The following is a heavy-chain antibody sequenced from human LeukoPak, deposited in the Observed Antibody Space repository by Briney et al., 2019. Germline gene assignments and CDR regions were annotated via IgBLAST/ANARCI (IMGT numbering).Heavy chain of an antibody. CDR1: GYSISSGYY. CDR3: VRVSSSWYQDWYFDL. D-gene: IGHD6-13*01. CDR2: IETSGNT. V-gene: IGHV4-4*07. J-gene: IGHJ2*01. Sequence: SETLSLTCTVSGYSISSGYYWGWIRQPAGKGLEWIGRIETSGNTNYKPSLKSRVTMSVDTSKNQFSLKLSSVTAADTAVYYCVRVSSSWYQDWYFDLWGRGTLVTVSS.